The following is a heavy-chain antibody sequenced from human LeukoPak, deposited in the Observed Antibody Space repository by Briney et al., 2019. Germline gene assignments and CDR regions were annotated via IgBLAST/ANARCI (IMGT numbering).Heavy chain of an antibody. CDR3: VRQQTPHGNFDY. CDR2: IGTAGDT. D-gene: IGHD1-26*01. Sequence: GGSLRLSCATSGFTFNSYAMHWVRQATGKGLEWVSAIGTAGDTYYPGSVKGRFIISRENAKNSLSLQMNSLRAEDTAVYYCVRQQTPHGNFDYWGQGTLVTVSS. V-gene: IGHV3-13*01. J-gene: IGHJ4*02. CDR1: GFTFNSYA.